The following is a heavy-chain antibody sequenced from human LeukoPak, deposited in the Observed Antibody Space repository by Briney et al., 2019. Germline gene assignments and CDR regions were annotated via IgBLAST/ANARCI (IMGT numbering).Heavy chain of an antibody. Sequence: SETLSLTCTVSGYSISSGYYRGWIRQAPGKGLEWIGSIYNSGSTYYNPSLKSRVTISVDTSKNQFSLKLSSVTAADTAVYYCARSLNYYYDSSGSFDYWGQGTLVTVSS. CDR2: IYNSGST. CDR3: ARSLNYYYDSSGSFDY. CDR1: GYSISSGYY. J-gene: IGHJ4*02. V-gene: IGHV4-38-2*02. D-gene: IGHD3-22*01.